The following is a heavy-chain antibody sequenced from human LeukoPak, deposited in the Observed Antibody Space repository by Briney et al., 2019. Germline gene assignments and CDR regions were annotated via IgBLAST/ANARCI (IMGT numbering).Heavy chain of an antibody. CDR1: GFTFSSYS. Sequence: PGGSLRLSCAASGFTFSSYSMNWVRQAPGKGLEWVSSISSSSSYIYYADSVKGRFTISRDNAKNSLYLQMNSLRAEDTAVYYCARGPRGYSYGLDYWGQGTLVTVSS. CDR2: ISSSSSYI. V-gene: IGHV3-21*01. J-gene: IGHJ4*02. CDR3: ARGPRGYSYGLDY. D-gene: IGHD5-18*01.